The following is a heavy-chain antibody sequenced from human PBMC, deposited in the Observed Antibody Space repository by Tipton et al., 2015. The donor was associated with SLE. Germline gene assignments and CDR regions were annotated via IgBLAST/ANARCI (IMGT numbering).Heavy chain of an antibody. CDR2: IYYSGST. D-gene: IGHD5-24*01. CDR3: ARGRRDGYNYLDY. J-gene: IGHJ4*02. CDR1: GGSISSPY. V-gene: IGHV4-59*11. Sequence: TLSLTCTVSGGSISSPYWGWIRQPPGKGLEWIGYIYYSGSTNYNPSLKSRVTISVDTSKNQFSLKLSSVTAADTAVYYCARGRRDGYNYLDYWGQGTLVTVSS.